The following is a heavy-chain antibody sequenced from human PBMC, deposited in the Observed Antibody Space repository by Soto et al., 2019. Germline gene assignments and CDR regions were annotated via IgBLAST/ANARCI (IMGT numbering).Heavy chain of an antibody. Sequence: KASETLSLTCAVYGGSFSGYYWSWIRQPPGKGLEWIGEINHSGSTNYNPSLKSRVTISVDTSKNQFSLKLSSVTAADTAVYYCARLVVVAAQTLDYWGQGTLVTVSS. D-gene: IGHD2-15*01. CDR3: ARLVVVAAQTLDY. CDR2: INHSGST. J-gene: IGHJ4*02. CDR1: GGSFSGYY. V-gene: IGHV4-34*01.